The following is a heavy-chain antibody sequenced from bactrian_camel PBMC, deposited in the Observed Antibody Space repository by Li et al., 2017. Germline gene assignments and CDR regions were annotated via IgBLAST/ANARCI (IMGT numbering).Heavy chain of an antibody. J-gene: IGHJ6*01. V-gene: IGHV3S31*01. CDR1: GFTFSSVA. CDR3: AKSSCDSGSWCYAQADFGF. Sequence: VQLVESGGGLVQPGGSLRLSCAASGFTFSSVAMSWVRQAPGKGLEWVSLINSGGDITYYIDSVKGRFTISIDNARNTLYLELNSLKTEDTAIYYCAKSSCDSGSWCYAQADFGFWGQGTQVTVS. D-gene: IGHD3*01. CDR2: INSGGDIT.